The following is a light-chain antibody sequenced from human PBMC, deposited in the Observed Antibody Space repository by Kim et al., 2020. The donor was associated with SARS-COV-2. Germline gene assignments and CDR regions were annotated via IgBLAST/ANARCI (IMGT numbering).Light chain of an antibody. V-gene: IGKV2-30*01. CDR3: MQSTYGGT. CDR1: QSLVCSDGNTY. J-gene: IGKJ1*01. CDR2: NIS. Sequence: DVVMTQSPLSLPVTLGQPASISCRSTQSLVCSDGNTYLNWFQQRPGQSPRRLIYNISDRDSGVPDRFSGSGSGTDFTLKISGVEAEDVGLYYCMQSTYGGTFGQGTKVDIK.